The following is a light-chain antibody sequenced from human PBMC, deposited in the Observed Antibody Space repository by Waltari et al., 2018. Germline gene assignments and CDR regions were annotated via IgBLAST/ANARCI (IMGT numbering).Light chain of an antibody. Sequence: TQPPSASGTPGQRVTISCSGSSSNIGSNTVNWYQKLPGTAPKLLIYTNNQRPSGVPDRFSGSKSGTSASLAISGLQSGDEADYYCAAWDDSLRGYVFGTGTKVTVL. J-gene: IGLJ1*01. CDR2: TNN. V-gene: IGLV1-44*01. CDR1: SSNIGSNT. CDR3: AAWDDSLRGYV.